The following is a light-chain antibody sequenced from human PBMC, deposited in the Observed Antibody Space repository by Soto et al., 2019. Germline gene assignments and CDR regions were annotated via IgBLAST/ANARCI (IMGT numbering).Light chain of an antibody. CDR2: GAS. J-gene: IGKJ2*01. CDR1: QSINSY. Sequence: EIVLTQSPATLSLSPGERATLYCRASQSINSYLAWYQQKPGQAPRLLIYGASNRATGIPARFSGSGSGTDFTLTISSLEPEDFAVYYCQQRDSWPLTFGQGTKLEIK. CDR3: QQRDSWPLT. V-gene: IGKV3-11*01.